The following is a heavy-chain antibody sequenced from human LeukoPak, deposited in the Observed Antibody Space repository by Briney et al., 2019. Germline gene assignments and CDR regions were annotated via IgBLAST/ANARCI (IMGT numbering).Heavy chain of an antibody. V-gene: IGHV3-66*01. Sequence: GGSLRLSCAASGFTVSSNYMSWVRQAPGKGLEWVSVIYSGGSTYYADSVKGRFTISRDNSKNTLYLQMNSLRAEDTAVYYCARSRRGYCSGGSCPYWYFDLWGRGTLVTVSS. CDR1: GFTVSSNY. CDR3: ARSRRGYCSGGSCPYWYFDL. J-gene: IGHJ2*01. D-gene: IGHD2-15*01. CDR2: IYSGGST.